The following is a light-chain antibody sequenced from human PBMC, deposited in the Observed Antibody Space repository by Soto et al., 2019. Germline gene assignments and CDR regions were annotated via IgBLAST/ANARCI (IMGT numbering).Light chain of an antibody. CDR2: DVG. V-gene: IGLV2-14*03. J-gene: IGLJ1*01. Sequence: QSVLTQPASVSGSPGQSITISCSGTSIDVGGTDHVSWYFQHPGEAPKLIIYDVGNRPSGVSNRFSGSKADNTATLTVSGLQAEDEADYYCSSYTSLSTYVFGTGTKVTVL. CDR1: SIDVGGTDH. CDR3: SSYTSLSTYV.